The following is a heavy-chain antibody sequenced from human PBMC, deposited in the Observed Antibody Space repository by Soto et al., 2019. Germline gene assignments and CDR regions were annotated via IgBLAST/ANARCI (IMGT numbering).Heavy chain of an antibody. J-gene: IGHJ6*02. D-gene: IGHD3-16*01. CDR1: GFTFRNYG. V-gene: IGHV3-30*18. CDR2: ISYDGSNE. CDR3: AKDQVTEDVYYYYGLDV. Sequence: QVQLVESGGGVVQPGGSLRLSCAASGFTFRNYGMHWVRQATGKGLEWVAIISYDGSNEYYADSVKGRFTISRDNSKNTLYLQMNSLRTEDTAMYHCAKDQVTEDVYYYYGLDVWGQGTTVTVSS.